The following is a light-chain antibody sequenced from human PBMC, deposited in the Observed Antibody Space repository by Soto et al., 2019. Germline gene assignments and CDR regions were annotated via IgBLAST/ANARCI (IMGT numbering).Light chain of an antibody. CDR3: QQRSNWPPQIT. CDR2: DAS. V-gene: IGKV3-11*01. Sequence: EIVLAQSPATLSLSPGERATLSSRASQSVSIYLAWYQQKPGQAPRLLIYDASNRATGIPARFSGSGSGTDFTLTISSLEPEDFAVYYCQQRSNWPPQITFGQGTRLEIK. CDR1: QSVSIY. J-gene: IGKJ5*01.